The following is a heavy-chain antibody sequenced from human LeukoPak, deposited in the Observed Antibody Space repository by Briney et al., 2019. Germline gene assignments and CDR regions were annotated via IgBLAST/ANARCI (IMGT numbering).Heavy chain of an antibody. Sequence: GGPLRLSCAASGFTFSTYAMSWVRQAPGKGLEWVAVIWYDGSNTYYADSVRGRFTISRDNSKNTLYLQMNSLRAEDTAVYYCARDYGSGSYYNVAFDYWGQGTLVTVSS. D-gene: IGHD3-10*01. CDR3: ARDYGSGSYYNVAFDY. J-gene: IGHJ4*02. V-gene: IGHV3-33*08. CDR1: GFTFSTYA. CDR2: IWYDGSNT.